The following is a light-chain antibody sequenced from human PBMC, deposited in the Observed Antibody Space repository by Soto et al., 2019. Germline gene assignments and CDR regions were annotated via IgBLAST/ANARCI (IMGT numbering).Light chain of an antibody. Sequence: QSVLTQPASVSGSPGQSITISCTGTSSDAGGYIYVSWYRQHPGKAPKPIIYEVSNRPSGVSNRFSGSKSGNTASLTISGLQAEDEADYYCSSYTSMTTLVFGTGTKLTVL. J-gene: IGLJ1*01. V-gene: IGLV2-14*01. CDR3: SSYTSMTTLV. CDR1: SSDAGGYIY. CDR2: EVS.